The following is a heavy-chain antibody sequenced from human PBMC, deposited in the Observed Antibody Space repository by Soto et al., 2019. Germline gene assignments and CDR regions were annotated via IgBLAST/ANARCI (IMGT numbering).Heavy chain of an antibody. D-gene: IGHD6-13*01. V-gene: IGHV1-2*04. CDR1: GYTFTGYY. J-gene: IGHJ5*02. CDR3: ARGHWQKLMNWFDP. Sequence: GASVKVSCKASGYTFTGYYMHWVRQAPGQGLERMGWINPNSGGTNYAQKYQGWVTMTRDTSISTAYLELTRLRSDDRAVNYCARGHWQKLMNWFDPWGQGTRVTVSS. CDR2: INPNSGGT.